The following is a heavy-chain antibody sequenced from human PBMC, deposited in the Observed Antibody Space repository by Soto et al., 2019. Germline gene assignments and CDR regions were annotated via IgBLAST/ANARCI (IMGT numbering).Heavy chain of an antibody. Sequence: PSETLSLTCSVSGDAISNYYWSWIRQPPGKGLEWIGYIYYRGRTNYNPSLKSRVTISVDTSKNQFSLKLSSVTAADTAVYYCAREFIAVAGTTFDYWGQGTLVTVSS. D-gene: IGHD6-19*01. CDR1: GDAISNYY. CDR2: IYYRGRT. CDR3: AREFIAVAGTTFDY. J-gene: IGHJ4*02. V-gene: IGHV4-59*01.